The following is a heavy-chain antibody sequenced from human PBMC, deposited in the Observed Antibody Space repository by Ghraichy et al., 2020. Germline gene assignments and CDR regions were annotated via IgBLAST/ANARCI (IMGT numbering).Heavy chain of an antibody. J-gene: IGHJ4*02. CDR1: GGSISSSSYY. Sequence: GSLRLSCTVSGGSISSSSYYWGWIRQPPGKGLEWIGSIYYSGSTYYNPSLKSRVTISVDTSKNQFSLKLSSVTAADTAVYYCARYSGYDTYYFDYWGQGTLVTVSS. CDR3: ARYSGYDTYYFDY. V-gene: IGHV4-39*01. D-gene: IGHD5-12*01. CDR2: IYYSGST.